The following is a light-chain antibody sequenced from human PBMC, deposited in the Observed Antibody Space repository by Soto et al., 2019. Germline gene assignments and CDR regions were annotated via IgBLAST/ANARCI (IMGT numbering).Light chain of an antibody. J-gene: IGLJ1*01. Sequence: QSALTQPPSASGSPGQSVTISCTGTSSDVGGYNYVSWYQQHPGQAPKLMIYEVSKRPSGVPDRFSGSKSGNTASLTVSGLKAEYEADDYCSSYAGSNNLVFGTGIKVTVL. CDR3: SSYAGSNNLV. CDR2: EVS. CDR1: SSDVGGYNY. V-gene: IGLV2-8*01.